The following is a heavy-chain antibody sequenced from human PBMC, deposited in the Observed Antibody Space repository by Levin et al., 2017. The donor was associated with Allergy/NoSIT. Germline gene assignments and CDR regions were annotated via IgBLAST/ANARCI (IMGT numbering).Heavy chain of an antibody. V-gene: IGHV3-74*03. CDR2: IDTDERRK. Sequence: LSLTCVASGFTLSDSWIHWVRPAPGEGLVWVSHIDTDERRKTYADSVKGRFTISRDDAKSTVYLQMNSLRAEDSAVYYCTRDRWDLTGTPDFDCWGQGTPVTVSS. D-gene: IGHD1-20*01. J-gene: IGHJ4*02. CDR3: TRDRWDLTGTPDFDC. CDR1: GFTLSDSW.